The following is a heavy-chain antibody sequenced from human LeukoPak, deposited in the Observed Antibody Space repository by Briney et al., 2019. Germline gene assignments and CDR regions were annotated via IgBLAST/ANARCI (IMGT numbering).Heavy chain of an antibody. CDR2: IIPILGIA. CDR3: ARDGNYYDSSGYPDAFDI. Sequence: SVKVSCKASGYTFTSYEINWVRQAPGQGLEWMGSIIPILGIANYAQKFQGRVTITADKSTSTAYMELSSLRSEDTAVYYCARDGNYYDSSGYPDAFDIWGQGTMVTVSS. J-gene: IGHJ3*02. D-gene: IGHD3-22*01. CDR1: GYTFTSYE. V-gene: IGHV1-69*04.